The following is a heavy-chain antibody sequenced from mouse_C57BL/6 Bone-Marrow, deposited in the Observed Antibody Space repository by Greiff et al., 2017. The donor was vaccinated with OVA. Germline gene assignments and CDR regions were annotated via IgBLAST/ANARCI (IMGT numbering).Heavy chain of an antibody. V-gene: IGHV3-6*01. CDR2: ISYDGSN. Sequence: EVQLQESGPGLVKPSQSLSLTCSVTGYSITSGYYWNWIRQFPGNTLEWMGYISYDGSNNYNPSLKNRISITRDTSKNQFFLKLNSVTTEDTATYYCAREGDDYGSYYFDYWGQGTTLTVSS. CDR3: AREGDDYGSYYFDY. J-gene: IGHJ2*01. CDR1: GYSITSGYY. D-gene: IGHD1-1*01.